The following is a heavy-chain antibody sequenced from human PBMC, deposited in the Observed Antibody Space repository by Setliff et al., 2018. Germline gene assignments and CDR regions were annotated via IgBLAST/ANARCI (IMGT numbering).Heavy chain of an antibody. J-gene: IGHJ4*02. CDR2: ISGDSLCI. V-gene: IGHV3-23*01. Sequence: GGSLRLSCAASGFTVSTYSMSWVRQAPGKGLEWISAISGDSLCIYYSDSVRGRFTISRDNSKNTLSLQMHSLRAEDTAMYYCVNHNPARWAENSTPLNYWGQGTLVTVSS. D-gene: IGHD2-2*01. CDR3: VNHNPARWAENSTPLNY. CDR1: GFTVSTYS.